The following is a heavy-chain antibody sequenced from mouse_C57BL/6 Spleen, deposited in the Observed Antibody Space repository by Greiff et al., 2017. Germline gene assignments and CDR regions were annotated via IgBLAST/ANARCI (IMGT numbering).Heavy chain of an antibody. CDR1: GYAFSSSW. CDR3: ARIYDSYCDAMDY. V-gene: IGHV1-82*01. Sequence: QVQLQQSGPELVKPGASVKISCKASGYAFSSSWMNWVKQRPGKGLEWIGRIYPGDGDTNYNGKFKGKATLTADKSSSTAYMQLRSLTSEDSAVYFCARIYDSYCDAMDYWGQGTSVTVSS. J-gene: IGHJ4*01. CDR2: IYPGDGDT. D-gene: IGHD2-3*01.